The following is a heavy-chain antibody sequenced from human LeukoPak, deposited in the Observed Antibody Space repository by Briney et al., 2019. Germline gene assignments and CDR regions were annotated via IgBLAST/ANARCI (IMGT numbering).Heavy chain of an antibody. V-gene: IGHV3-21*01. CDR2: ISSSSSYI. Sequence: SGGSLRLSCAASGFTFSSYSMNWVRQAPGKGLEWVSSISSSSSYIYYADSVKGRFTISRDNAKNSLYLQMNSLRAEDTAVYYCAELGITMIGGAWGKGTTVTISS. CDR3: AELGITMIGGA. J-gene: IGHJ6*04. CDR1: GFTFSSYS. D-gene: IGHD3-10*02.